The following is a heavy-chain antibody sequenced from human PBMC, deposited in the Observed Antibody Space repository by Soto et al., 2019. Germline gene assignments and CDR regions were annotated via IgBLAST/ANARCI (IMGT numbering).Heavy chain of an antibody. D-gene: IGHD4-4*01. CDR2: IYYSGST. V-gene: IGHV4-30-4*01. Sequence: SETLSLTCTVSGSISSGDYYWSWIRQPPGKGLEWIGYIYYSGSTYYNPSLKSRVTISVDTSKNQFSLKLSSVTAADTAVYYCASANDYSNHYYGMDVRGQGTTVTVSS. CDR3: ASANDYSNHYYGMDV. J-gene: IGHJ6*02. CDR1: GSISSGDYY.